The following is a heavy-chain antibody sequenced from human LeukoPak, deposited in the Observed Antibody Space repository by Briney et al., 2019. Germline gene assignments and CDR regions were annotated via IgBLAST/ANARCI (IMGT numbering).Heavy chain of an antibody. CDR1: GFTFSDHY. Sequence: PGGSLRLSCAASGFTFSDHYMDWVRQAPGKGLEWVGRIRGKANSYSTEYAASVKGRFTISRDDSENSPDVKMNNLKTEDTAVYYCTRGGSYRHFDYWGQGTLVTVSS. CDR3: TRGGSYRHFDY. CDR2: IRGKANSYST. V-gene: IGHV3-72*01. D-gene: IGHD1-26*01. J-gene: IGHJ4*02.